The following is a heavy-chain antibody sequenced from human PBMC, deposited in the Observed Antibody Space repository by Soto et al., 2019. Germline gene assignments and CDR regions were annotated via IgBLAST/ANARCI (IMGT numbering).Heavy chain of an antibody. V-gene: IGHV3-74*01. CDR1: GFTFSAYW. Sequence: LRLSCAVSGFTFSAYWMHWVRQVPGKVLTWVSRISDDGSTATYADSVKGRFVISRDNAKNSLYLEMNTLRADDSGLYYCARGPRVSSTGTGAHWGRGTLVTVSS. J-gene: IGHJ4*02. CDR3: ARGPRVSSTGTGAH. CDR2: ISDDGSTA. D-gene: IGHD1-1*01.